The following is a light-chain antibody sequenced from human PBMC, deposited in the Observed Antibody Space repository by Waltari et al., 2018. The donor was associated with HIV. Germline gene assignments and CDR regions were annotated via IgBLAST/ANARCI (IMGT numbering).Light chain of an antibody. J-gene: IGKJ4*01. CDR2: DAS. V-gene: IGKV3-11*01. Sequence: EIVLTQSPATLSLSPGEIATLSCRASQSVSSYLAWYQQRPGQAPRLLIYDASIRAAGIPARFSGRGSGTDFTLTINNLEPEDFAVYYCHQRSHWLSFGGGTKVEIK. CDR1: QSVSSY. CDR3: HQRSHWLS.